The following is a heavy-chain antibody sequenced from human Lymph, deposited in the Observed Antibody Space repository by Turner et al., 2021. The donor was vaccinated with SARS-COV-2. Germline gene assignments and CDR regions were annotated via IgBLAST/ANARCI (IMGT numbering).Heavy chain of an antibody. CDR2: INPSGDST. D-gene: IGHD2-15*01. CDR1: GYTFTSYY. J-gene: IGHJ4*02. V-gene: IGHV1-46*01. CDR3: ARVGPGGFDY. Sequence: QVQLVQSGAEVKKPGASVKVSCKASGYTFTSYYMHWVRQAPGQGLEWMGIINPSGDSTSYAQKFQGRVTMTRDTSTSTVYMELSSLRSENTAVYYCARVGPGGFDYWGQGTPVTVSS.